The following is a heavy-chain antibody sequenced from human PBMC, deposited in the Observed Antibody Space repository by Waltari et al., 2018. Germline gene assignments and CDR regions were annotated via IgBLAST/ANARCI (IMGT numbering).Heavy chain of an antibody. CDR2: INTNPGNP. J-gene: IGHJ6*02. V-gene: IGHV7-4-1*02. CDR1: GYTFTSYA. D-gene: IGHD7-27*01. CDR3: ASPGSRMYYYYGMDV. Sequence: QVQLVQSGAEVKKPGASVKVSCKASGYTFTSYAMHWVRQAPGQGLEWMGWINTNPGNPTYAQGFTGRFVFSLDTSVSTAYLQISSLKAEDTAVYYCASPGSRMYYYYGMDVWGQGTTVTVSS.